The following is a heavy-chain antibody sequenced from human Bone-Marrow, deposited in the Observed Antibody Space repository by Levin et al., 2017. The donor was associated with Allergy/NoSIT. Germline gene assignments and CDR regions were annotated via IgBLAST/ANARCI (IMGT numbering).Heavy chain of an antibody. CDR1: GDSFRLDA. CDR2: ILPLFGTP. V-gene: IGHV1-69*13. J-gene: IGHJ6*02. Sequence: RASVKVSCKASGDSFRLDAISWVRQVPGQGLEWVGGILPLFGTPKSAEKCQGRVNLTADESTTTAYMELSSLRSDDTAVYYCTRPALRYEYYYHSMDVWGQGTTVTVSS. CDR3: TRPALRYEYYYHSMDV. D-gene: IGHD3-9*01.